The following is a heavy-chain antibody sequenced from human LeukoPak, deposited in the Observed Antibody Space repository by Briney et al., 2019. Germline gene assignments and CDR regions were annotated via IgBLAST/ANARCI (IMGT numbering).Heavy chain of an antibody. J-gene: IGHJ4*02. CDR3: ARVCIAGDCYPETDY. V-gene: IGHV1-69*13. D-gene: IGHD2-21*02. Sequence: ASVKVSCKASGGTXSSYAISWVRQAPGQGLEWMGGIIPIFGTANYAQKFQGRVTITADESTSTAYMELSSLRSEDTAVYYCARVCIAGDCYPETDYWGQGTLVTVSS. CDR2: IIPIFGTA. CDR1: GGTXSSYA.